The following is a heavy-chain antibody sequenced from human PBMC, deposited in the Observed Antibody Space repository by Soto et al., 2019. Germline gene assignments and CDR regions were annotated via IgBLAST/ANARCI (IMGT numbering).Heavy chain of an antibody. V-gene: IGHV3-15*01. CDR2: IKSKTDGGTT. J-gene: IGHJ6*02. D-gene: IGHD2-2*01. CDR1: GFTSSNAW. Sequence: PGGSLRLSCAASGFTSSNAWMSWVRQAPGKGLEWVGRIKSKTDGGTTDYAAPVKGRFTISRDDSKNTLYLQMNSLKTEDTAVYYCTTGGSPYCGSTSCYYYYYGMDVWGQGTTVTVSS. CDR3: TTGGSPYCGSTSCYYYYYGMDV.